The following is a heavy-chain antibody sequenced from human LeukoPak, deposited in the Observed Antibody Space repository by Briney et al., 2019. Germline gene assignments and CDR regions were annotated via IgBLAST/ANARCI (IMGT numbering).Heavy chain of an antibody. J-gene: IGHJ6*02. CDR2: IDSSSSTI. CDR3: ARDPNYYNYGMDV. V-gene: IGHV3-48*02. Sequence: GGSLRLSCAASGFTFSSHSMNWFRQAPGKGLEWFSYIDSSSSTIYYADSVKGRFTISRDNAKSSLFLQMNSLRDEDTAVYYCARDPNYYNYGMDVWGQGTMVTVSS. CDR1: GFTFSSHS.